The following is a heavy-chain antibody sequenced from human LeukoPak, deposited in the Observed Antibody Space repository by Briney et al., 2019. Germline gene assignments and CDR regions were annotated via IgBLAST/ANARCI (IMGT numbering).Heavy chain of an antibody. CDR1: GFTFSSYA. Sequence: PGGSLRLSCAASGFTFSSYAMRWVRQAPGKGLEWVSSITGSGANTYYADSVKGRFTISRDNSKNTLYLQMNSLRAEDTAIYYCAKDVAGSGSYGFDYWGQGTLVTVSS. CDR2: ITGSGANT. CDR3: AKDVAGSGSYGFDY. J-gene: IGHJ4*02. V-gene: IGHV3-23*01. D-gene: IGHD1-26*01.